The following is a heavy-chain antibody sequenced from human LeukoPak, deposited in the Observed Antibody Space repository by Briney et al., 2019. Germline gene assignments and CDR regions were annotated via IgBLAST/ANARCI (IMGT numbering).Heavy chain of an antibody. D-gene: IGHD3-3*01. V-gene: IGHV4-39*01. CDR2: IYYSGST. CDR3: ARLVPTNYYDFWSGYQGGFDY. CDR1: GGSISSSSYY. J-gene: IGHJ4*02. Sequence: SETLSLTCTVSGGSISSSSYYWGWIRQPPGKGLEWIGSIYYSGSTYYNPSLKSRVTISVDTSKNQFSLKLSSVTAADTAVYYCARLVPTNYYDFWSGYQGGFDYWGQGTLVTVSS.